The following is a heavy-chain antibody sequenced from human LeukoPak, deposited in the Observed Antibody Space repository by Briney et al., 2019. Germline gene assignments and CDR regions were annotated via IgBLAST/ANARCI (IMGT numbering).Heavy chain of an antibody. V-gene: IGHV1-69*01. CDR3: AAGYHYDSSGYWTY. Sequence: SSVKVSCKASGGTFSSFAISWVRQAPGQGLEWMGGFIPIIGSANYAQKFQGRVTIIADESTSATYMELGSLASADTAVYYCAAGYHYDSSGYWTYWGQGTLVTVSS. J-gene: IGHJ4*02. D-gene: IGHD3-22*01. CDR2: FIPIIGSA. CDR1: GGTFSSFA.